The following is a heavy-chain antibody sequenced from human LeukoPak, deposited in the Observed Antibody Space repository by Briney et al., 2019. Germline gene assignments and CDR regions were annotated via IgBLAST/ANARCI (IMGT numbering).Heavy chain of an antibody. Sequence: GASVKVSCKASGGTFSSYAISWVRQAPEQGLEWMGGIIPIFGTANYAQKFQGRVTITADKSTSTAYMELSSLRSEDTAVYYCARDWVGYCSGGSCYSTTEFDYWGQGTLVTVSS. CDR2: IIPIFGTA. CDR3: ARDWVGYCSGGSCYSTTEFDY. V-gene: IGHV1-69*06. CDR1: GGTFSSYA. D-gene: IGHD2-15*01. J-gene: IGHJ4*02.